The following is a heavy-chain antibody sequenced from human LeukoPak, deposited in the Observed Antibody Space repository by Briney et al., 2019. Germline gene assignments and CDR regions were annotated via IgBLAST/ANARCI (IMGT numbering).Heavy chain of an antibody. CDR1: GGSFSGYY. CDR3: ARGRGFRYSYGLYTPYGYYFDY. V-gene: IGHV4-34*01. Sequence: PSETLSLTCAVYGGSFSGYYWSWIRQPPGKGLEWIGEINHNGSTNYNPSLKSRVTISVDTSKNQFSLKLSSVTAADTAVYYCARGRGFRYSYGLYTPYGYYFDYWGQGTLVTVSS. J-gene: IGHJ4*02. CDR2: INHNGST. D-gene: IGHD5-18*01.